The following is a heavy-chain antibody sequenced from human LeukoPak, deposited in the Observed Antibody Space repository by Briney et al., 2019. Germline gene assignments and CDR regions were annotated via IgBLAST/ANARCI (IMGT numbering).Heavy chain of an antibody. CDR2: IYTSGST. D-gene: IGHD4-17*01. CDR1: GGSISSGSYY. CDR3: ARGLRTLLRSPGWYFDL. V-gene: IGHV4-61*02. Sequence: PSETLSLTCTVSGGSISSGSYYWSWIRQPAGKGLEWIGRIYTSGSTNYNPSLKSRVTISVDTSKNQFSLKLSSVTAADTAVYYCARGLRTLLRSPGWYFDLWGRGTLVTVSS. J-gene: IGHJ2*01.